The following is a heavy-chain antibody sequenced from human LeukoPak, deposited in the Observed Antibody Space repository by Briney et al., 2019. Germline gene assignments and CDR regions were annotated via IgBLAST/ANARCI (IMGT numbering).Heavy chain of an antibody. CDR3: ANDGRSRSRPFDI. V-gene: IGHV3-23*01. CDR1: GLTFSSDA. CDR2: ISGSGGST. Sequence: GRSLRLSCAASGLTFSSDAISWVRQSPGHGLEWVSAISGSGGSTYYADSVKGRFTISRDNPKNTLYLQMNSLRAEDTAVYYCANDGRSRSRPFDIWGQGTMVTVCS. J-gene: IGHJ3*02. D-gene: IGHD1-26*01.